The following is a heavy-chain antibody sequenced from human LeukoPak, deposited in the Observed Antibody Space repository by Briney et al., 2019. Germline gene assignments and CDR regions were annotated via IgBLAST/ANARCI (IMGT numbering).Heavy chain of an antibody. Sequence: GRSLRLSCAASGFTFSSYGMHWVRQAPGKGLGWVAVIWYDGSNKYYADSVKGRFTISRDNSKNTLYLQMNSLRAEDTAVYYCARDRMQRFDPWGQGTLVTVSS. CDR1: GFTFSSYG. D-gene: IGHD2-15*01. CDR2: IWYDGSNK. J-gene: IGHJ5*02. V-gene: IGHV3-33*01. CDR3: ARDRMQRFDP.